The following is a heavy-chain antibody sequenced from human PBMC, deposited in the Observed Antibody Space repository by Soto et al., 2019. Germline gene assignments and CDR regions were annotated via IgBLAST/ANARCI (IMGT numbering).Heavy chain of an antibody. CDR2: IYSVGSQ. CDR1: GFSVSTNY. CDR3: ARGGSPPTYYYYYMDV. V-gene: IGHV3-53*04. J-gene: IGHJ6*03. Sequence: GGSLRLSCAASGFSVSTNYMSWVRQAPGRGLEWVSVIYSVGSQDYADSVKGRFTISRHNSKNTLYLQMNSLRAEDTAVYYCARGGSPPTYYYYYMDVWGKGTTVTVSS. D-gene: IGHD6-6*01.